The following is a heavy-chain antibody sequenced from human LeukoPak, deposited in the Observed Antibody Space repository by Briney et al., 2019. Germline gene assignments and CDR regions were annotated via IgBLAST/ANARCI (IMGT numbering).Heavy chain of an antibody. D-gene: IGHD3-22*01. CDR2: ISSSSSSI. CDR3: ARASKYYYDSSGYPLDY. J-gene: IGHJ4*02. CDR1: RFTFSSYS. V-gene: IGHV3-21*01. Sequence: PGGSLRLSCAASRFTFSSYSIIWDRPAQGKGLEWVSSISSSSSSIYYTDSVKGRFTISRDNANNSLYLQMNSLRAEDTDVYYCARASKYYYDSSGYPLDYWGQGTLVTVSS.